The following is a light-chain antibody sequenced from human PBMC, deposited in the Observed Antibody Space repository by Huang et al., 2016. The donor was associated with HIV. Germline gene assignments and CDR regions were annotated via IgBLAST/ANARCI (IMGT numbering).Light chain of an antibody. V-gene: IGKV1-12*01. Sequence: DIHMTQSPSSVSASIGDRVTITCRASQEISSGLAWYQQKPGKAPTLLIYAGFSLQSGVPSRFSGTGSGTDFTLTIYSLQPEDASTYYCQQTHSFPWTFGQGTKV. CDR1: QEISSG. CDR3: QQTHSFPWT. J-gene: IGKJ1*01. CDR2: AGF.